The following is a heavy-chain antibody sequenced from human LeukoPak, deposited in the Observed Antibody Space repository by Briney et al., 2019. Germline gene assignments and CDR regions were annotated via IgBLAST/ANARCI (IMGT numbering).Heavy chain of an antibody. CDR3: ARAPGYYDSSGSAFDI. J-gene: IGHJ3*02. CDR1: GGSFSGYY. CDR2: INHSGST. V-gene: IGHV4-34*01. Sequence: PSETLSLTCAVYGGSFSGYYWSWIRQPPGKGPEWIGEINHSGSTNYNPSLKSRVTISVDTSKDQFSLKLSSVTAADTAVYYCARAPGYYDSSGSAFDIWGQGTMVTVSS. D-gene: IGHD3-22*01.